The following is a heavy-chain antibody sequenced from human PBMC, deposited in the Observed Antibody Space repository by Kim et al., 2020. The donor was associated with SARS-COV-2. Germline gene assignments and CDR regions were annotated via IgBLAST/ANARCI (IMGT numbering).Heavy chain of an antibody. CDR1: GFTFSSYS. CDR2: ISSSSSYI. CDR3: ARDGPRGVVIELWGYFDY. J-gene: IGHJ4*02. V-gene: IGHV3-21*01. Sequence: GGSLRLSCAASGFTFSSYSMNWVRQAPGKGLEWVSSISSSSSYIYYADSVKGRFTISRDNAKNSLYLQMNSLRAEDTAVYYCARDGPRGVVIELWGYFDYWGQGTLVTVSS. D-gene: IGHD2-21*01.